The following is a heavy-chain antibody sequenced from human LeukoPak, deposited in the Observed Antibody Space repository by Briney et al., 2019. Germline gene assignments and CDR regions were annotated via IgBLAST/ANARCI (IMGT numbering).Heavy chain of an antibody. Sequence: SETLSLTCAVYGGSFSGYYWSWIRQPPGKGLEWIGEINHSGSTNYNPSLKSRVTISVDTSKNQFSRKLSSVTAADTAVYYCARTVVPAAPDDYWGQGTLVTVSS. CDR1: GGSFSGYY. J-gene: IGHJ4*02. CDR2: INHSGST. D-gene: IGHD2-2*01. CDR3: ARTVVPAAPDDY. V-gene: IGHV4-34*01.